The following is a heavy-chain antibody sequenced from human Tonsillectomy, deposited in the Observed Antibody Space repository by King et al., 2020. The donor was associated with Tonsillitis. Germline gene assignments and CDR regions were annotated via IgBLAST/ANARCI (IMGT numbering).Heavy chain of an antibody. CDR3: ARDGVTYGMDV. CDR1: GFTFSSYA. D-gene: IGHD3-10*01. CDR2: ISYDGSNK. Sequence: QLVQSGGGVVQPGRSLRLSCAASGFTFSSYAMHWVRQAPGKGLEWVAVISYDGSNKYYADSVKGRFTISRDNSKNTVYLQMNSLRAEDTAVYYCARDGVTYGMDVWGQGTTVTVSS. V-gene: IGHV3-30-3*01. J-gene: IGHJ6*02.